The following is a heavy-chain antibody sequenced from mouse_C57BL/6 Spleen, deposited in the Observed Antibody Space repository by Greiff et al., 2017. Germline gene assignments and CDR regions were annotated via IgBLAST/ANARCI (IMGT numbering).Heavy chain of an antibody. D-gene: IGHD1-1*01. Sequence: QVQLQQSGPELVKPGASVKISCKASGYAFSSSWMNWVKQRPGKGLEWIGRIYPGDGDTNYNGKFKGKATLTADKSSSTAYMQLSSLTSEDSAVXFCARDYYGSTYFDYWGQGTTLTVSS. V-gene: IGHV1-82*01. CDR2: IYPGDGDT. CDR3: ARDYYGSTYFDY. CDR1: GYAFSSSW. J-gene: IGHJ2*01.